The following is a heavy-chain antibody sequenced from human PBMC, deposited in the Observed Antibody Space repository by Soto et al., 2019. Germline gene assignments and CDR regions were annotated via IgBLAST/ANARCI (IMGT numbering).Heavy chain of an antibody. Sequence: GASVKVSCKASGFTFTSYGISWVRQAPGQGLEWMGWISAYNGNTNYAQKLQGRVTMTTDTSTSTAYMELRSLRSDDTAVYYCARDEWSWWLRGFDYWGQGTLVTVPQ. D-gene: IGHD5-12*01. CDR2: ISAYNGNT. J-gene: IGHJ4*02. V-gene: IGHV1-18*01. CDR1: GFTFTSYG. CDR3: ARDEWSWWLRGFDY.